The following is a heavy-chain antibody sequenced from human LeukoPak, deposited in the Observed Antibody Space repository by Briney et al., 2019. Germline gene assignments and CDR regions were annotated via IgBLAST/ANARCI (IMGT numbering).Heavy chain of an antibody. J-gene: IGHJ3*02. CDR1: GGSISSSSYY. D-gene: IGHD6-13*01. CDR2: IYYSGST. V-gene: IGHV4-39*01. Sequence: SETLSLTCTVSGGSISSSSYYWGWIRQPPGKGLEWIGSIYYSGSTYYNPSLKSRVTISVDTAKNQLSLKLSSVTAADTAVYYCASLPSWYAHDDAFDIWGQGTMVTVSS. CDR3: ASLPSWYAHDDAFDI.